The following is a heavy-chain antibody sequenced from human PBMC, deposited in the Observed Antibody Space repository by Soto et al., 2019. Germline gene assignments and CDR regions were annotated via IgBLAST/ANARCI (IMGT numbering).Heavy chain of an antibody. CDR1: GYTFTSYG. CDR3: TSEGYYYDSSGYYWDY. V-gene: IGHV1-18*01. J-gene: IGHJ4*02. CDR2: ISAYNGNT. D-gene: IGHD3-22*01. Sequence: GASVKVSCKASGYTFTSYGISWVRQAPGQGLEWMGWISAYNGNTNYAQKLQGRVTMTTGTSTSTAYMELRSLRSDDTAVYYCTSEGYYYDSSGYYWDYWGQGTLGTVPQ.